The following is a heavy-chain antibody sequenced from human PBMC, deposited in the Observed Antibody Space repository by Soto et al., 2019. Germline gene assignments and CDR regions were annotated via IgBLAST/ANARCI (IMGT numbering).Heavy chain of an antibody. D-gene: IGHD2-2*01. CDR1: GGSFSGYY. Sequence: QVQLQQWGAGLLKPSETLSLTCVVYGGSFSGYYWSWIRQSPGKGLEWIGGINHRGSTNYNPSLESRVTISVDSSKNQFSLKLRSVTAADRAMYYCARDGFCTSTTGRVGNWFDPGGQGTLVTVSS. V-gene: IGHV4-34*01. CDR2: INHRGST. J-gene: IGHJ5*02. CDR3: ARDGFCTSTTGRVGNWFDP.